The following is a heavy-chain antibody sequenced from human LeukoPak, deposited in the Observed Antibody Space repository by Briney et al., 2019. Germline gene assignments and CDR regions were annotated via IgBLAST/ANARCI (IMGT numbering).Heavy chain of an antibody. D-gene: IGHD3-22*01. CDR2: IYYSGST. J-gene: IGHJ4*02. CDR3: ARGRDSRYYYDSSGYYYFDY. CDR1: GGSISGYY. Sequence: PSETLSLTCTVSGGSISGYYWSWIRQPPGKGLEWIGYIYYSGSTNYNPSLKSRVTISVDTSKNQFSLKLSSVTAADTAVYYCARGRDSRYYYDSSGYYYFDYWGQGTLVTVSS. V-gene: IGHV4-59*12.